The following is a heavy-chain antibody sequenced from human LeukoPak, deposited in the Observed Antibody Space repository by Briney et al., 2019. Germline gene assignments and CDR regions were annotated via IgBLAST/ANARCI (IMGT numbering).Heavy chain of an antibody. J-gene: IGHJ4*02. Sequence: SVKVSCKASGFTFTSSTVQRVRHARGQRLEWIGWIYVGSGNTKYAQKLQERVTITRDMSTKTAYMELSSLRSEDTAVYYCAADLYGPVFDYWGQGTLVTVSS. D-gene: IGHD3-16*01. V-gene: IGHV1-58*01. CDR1: GFTFTSST. CDR2: IYVGSGNT. CDR3: AADLYGPVFDY.